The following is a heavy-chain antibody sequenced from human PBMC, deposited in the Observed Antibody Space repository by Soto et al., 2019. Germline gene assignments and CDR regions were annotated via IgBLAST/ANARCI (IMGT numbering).Heavy chain of an antibody. CDR2: IDSSGENT. CDR3: AKRPLASGSHYFDY. J-gene: IGHJ4*02. Sequence: EVQLVESVGGLVQPGGSLRLSCAASGFTFSRFAMSWVRQTPEKGLEWVSTIDSSGENTYYADSVKGRFTIARDNSKNTLYLQMDSLRAEDSAFFYCAKRPLASGSHYFDYWAQGTLITVSS. V-gene: IGHV3-23*04. CDR1: GFTFSRFA. D-gene: IGHD3-10*01.